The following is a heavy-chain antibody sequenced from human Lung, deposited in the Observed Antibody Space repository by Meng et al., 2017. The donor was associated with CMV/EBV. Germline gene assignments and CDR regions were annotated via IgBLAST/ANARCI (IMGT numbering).Heavy chain of an antibody. J-gene: IGHJ6*02. CDR1: GGSITSSSYY. CDR3: IGYCSSTRCYKYYYDMDV. CDR2: IYYSGST. V-gene: IGHV4-39*01. D-gene: IGHD2-2*02. Sequence: SETLSLXXTVSGGSITSSSYYWGWIRQPPGKGLEWIGSIYYSGSTYYNMSLKSRVTISVDTSKKQFSLKLSSVTAADTAVYYGIGYCSSTRCYKYYYDMDVWGQGTTVTVSS.